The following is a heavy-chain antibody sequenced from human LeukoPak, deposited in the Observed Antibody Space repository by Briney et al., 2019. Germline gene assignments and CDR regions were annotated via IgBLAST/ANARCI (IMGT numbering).Heavy chain of an antibody. CDR1: RGTFSSYT. CDR2: IIPILGIA. Sequence: ASVKVSCKASRGTFSSYTISWVRQAPGQGLEWMGRIIPILGIANYAQKFQGRVTITADKSTSTAYMELSSLRSEDTAVYYCAVGGSSWYYFDYWGQGTLVTVSS. CDR3: AVGGSSWYYFDY. J-gene: IGHJ4*02. V-gene: IGHV1-69*02. D-gene: IGHD6-13*01.